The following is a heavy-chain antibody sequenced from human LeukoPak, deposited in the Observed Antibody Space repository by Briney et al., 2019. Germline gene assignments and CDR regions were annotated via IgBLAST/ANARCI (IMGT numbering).Heavy chain of an antibody. D-gene: IGHD5-12*01. V-gene: IGHV1-69*01. CDR1: GGTFSSYP. Sequence: SVKVSCKVSGGTFSSYPISWVRQAPGQGLEWMGEITPIFGEAQNAEKFQGRVTITADEPTSTVYMELTSLRLDDTAMYYCARNSRVASTSGLNYWGQGALVTVSS. CDR3: ARNSRVASTSGLNY. CDR2: ITPIFGEA. J-gene: IGHJ4*02.